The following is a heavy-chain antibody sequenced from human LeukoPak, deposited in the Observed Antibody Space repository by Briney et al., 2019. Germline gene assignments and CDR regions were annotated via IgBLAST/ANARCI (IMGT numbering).Heavy chain of an antibody. CDR1: GGSISSYY. J-gene: IGHJ3*02. CDR3: ARIQLSYSYAFDI. D-gene: IGHD5-18*01. CDR2: IYYSGST. V-gene: IGHV4-59*08. Sequence: SETLSLTCTVSGGSISSYYWSWIRQPPGKGLEWIGYIYYSGSTNYNPSLKSRVTISVDTSKNQFSLKLSSVTAADTAVYYCARIQLSYSYAFDIWGQGTMVTVSS.